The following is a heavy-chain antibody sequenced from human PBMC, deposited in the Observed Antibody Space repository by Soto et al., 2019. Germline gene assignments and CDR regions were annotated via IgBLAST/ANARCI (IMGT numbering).Heavy chain of an antibody. Sequence: QVQLVQSGAEVKKPGSSVKVSCKASGYTFITYGLSWVRQAPGQGLDWLGWISTYNGNTRYAERRHGRVTMTTDTTTNTAYMELRNLRSDDTAVYYCARGPTDYYDNSANYFLDYWGQGTLVTGSS. CDR2: ISTYNGNT. D-gene: IGHD3-22*01. CDR1: GYTFITYG. CDR3: ARGPTDYYDNSANYFLDY. V-gene: IGHV1-18*01. J-gene: IGHJ4*02.